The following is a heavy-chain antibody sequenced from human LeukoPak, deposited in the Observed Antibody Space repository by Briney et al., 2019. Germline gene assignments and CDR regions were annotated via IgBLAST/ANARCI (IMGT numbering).Heavy chain of an antibody. Sequence: GGSLRLSCAASGFTFSDYYMSWVRQAPGKGLEWGSYISSSGSTIYYADSVKGRFTISRDNAKNSLYLQMNSLRAEDTAVYYCARARGDPAAGDAFGIWGQGTMVTVSS. CDR3: ARARGDPAAGDAFGI. J-gene: IGHJ3*02. D-gene: IGHD2-21*02. CDR2: ISSSGSTI. V-gene: IGHV3-11*01. CDR1: GFTFSDYY.